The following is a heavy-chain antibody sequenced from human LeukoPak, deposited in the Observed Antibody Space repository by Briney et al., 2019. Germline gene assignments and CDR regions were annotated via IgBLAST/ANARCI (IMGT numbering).Heavy chain of an antibody. CDR1: GYTFTGYY. CDR2: INPNSGGT. Sequence: VALVKVSCKASGYTFTGYYMHWVRQAPGQGLEWMGRINPNSGGTNYAQKFQGRVTMTRDTSISTAYMELSRLRSDDTAVYYCARVKGRAAAGLNWFDPWGQGTLVTVSS. CDR3: ARVKGRAAAGLNWFDP. D-gene: IGHD6-13*01. J-gene: IGHJ5*02. V-gene: IGHV1-2*06.